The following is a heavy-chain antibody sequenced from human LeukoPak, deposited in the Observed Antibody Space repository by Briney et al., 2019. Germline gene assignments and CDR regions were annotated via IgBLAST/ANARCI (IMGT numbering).Heavy chain of an antibody. D-gene: IGHD6-6*01. CDR2: ISIDGSTT. CDR3: AKVFTARPQYYFDY. V-gene: IGHV3-74*01. J-gene: IGHJ4*02. Sequence: GSLRLSCVGSGFTFSSYWMHWVRQGPGKGLEWVSRISIDGSTTTYADSVKGRFTISRDNAKNTAYLQMNSLRAEDTAVYYCAKVFTARPQYYFDYWGQGTLVTVSS. CDR1: GFTFSSYW.